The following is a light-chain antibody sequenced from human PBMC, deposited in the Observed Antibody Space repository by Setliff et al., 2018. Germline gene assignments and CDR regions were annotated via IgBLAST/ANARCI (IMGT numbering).Light chain of an antibody. J-gene: IGLJ1*01. Sequence: QSVLAQPASVSGSPGQSITISCSGTSSDVGSYDLVSWYQQHPGKAPKLIIYAVSDRPSGVSNRFSGSKSGNTASLTISGPQTEDEADYYCNAYTSGSTYVFGTGTKVTVL. CDR1: SSDVGSYDL. V-gene: IGLV2-14*03. CDR3: NAYTSGSTYV. CDR2: AVS.